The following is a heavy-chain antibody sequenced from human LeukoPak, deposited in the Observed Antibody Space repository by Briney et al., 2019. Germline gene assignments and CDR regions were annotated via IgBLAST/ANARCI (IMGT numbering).Heavy chain of an antibody. CDR2: IYSAGST. J-gene: IGHJ4*02. CDR3: AKTHRYFFDY. CDR1: GFTVSSNY. Sequence: GGSLRLSCAASGFTVSSNYMSWVRQAPGKGLEWVSVIYSAGSTYYADSVKGRFTISRDNSKNTLYLQMNSLRAEDTAVYYCAKTHRYFFDYWGQGTLVTVSS. V-gene: IGHV3-66*01.